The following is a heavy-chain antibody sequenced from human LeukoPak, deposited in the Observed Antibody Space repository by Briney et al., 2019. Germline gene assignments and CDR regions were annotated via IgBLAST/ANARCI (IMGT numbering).Heavy chain of an antibody. V-gene: IGHV1-8*01. CDR3: ARSPEILRFLEWLPPNYYYGMDV. J-gene: IGHJ6*02. CDR1: GYTFTSYD. CDR2: MNPHSGNT. Sequence: ASVKVSCRASGYTFTSYDINWVRQATGHGLEWMGWMNPHSGNTGYAQKFQGRDTMTRNTSISTAYMELSSLRSEDTAVYYCARSPEILRFLEWLPPNYYYGMDVWGQGTTVTVSS. D-gene: IGHD3-3*01.